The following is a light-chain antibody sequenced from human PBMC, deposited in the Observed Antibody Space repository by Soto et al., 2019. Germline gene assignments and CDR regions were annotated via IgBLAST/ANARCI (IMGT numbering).Light chain of an antibody. Sequence: EIVLTQSPGTLSLSPGERATLSCRASQSVSSNLAWYQQEPGQAPRLLIYGASSRATGIPDRFSGSGSGTEFTLTISRLEPEDFAVYYCQQYGSSSWTFGQGTK. CDR1: QSVSSN. CDR3: QQYGSSSWT. J-gene: IGKJ1*01. V-gene: IGKV3-20*01. CDR2: GAS.